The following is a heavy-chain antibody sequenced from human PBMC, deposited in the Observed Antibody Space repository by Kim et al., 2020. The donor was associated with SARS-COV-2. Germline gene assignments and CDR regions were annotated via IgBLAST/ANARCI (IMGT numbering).Heavy chain of an antibody. D-gene: IGHD3-22*01. Sequence: SETLSLTCAVYGGSFSGYYWSWIRQPPGKGLEWIGEINHSGSTNYNPSLKSRVTISVDTSKNQFSLKLSSVTAADTAVYYCATTALSEYYYDSSGYYYSEVDYWGQGTLVTVSS. CDR3: ATTALSEYYYDSSGYYYSEVDY. CDR1: GGSFSGYY. V-gene: IGHV4-34*01. J-gene: IGHJ4*02. CDR2: INHSGST.